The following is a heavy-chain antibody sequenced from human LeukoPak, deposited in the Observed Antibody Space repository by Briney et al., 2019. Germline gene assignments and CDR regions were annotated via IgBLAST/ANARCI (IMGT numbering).Heavy chain of an antibody. Sequence: GGSLRLSCAASGFTFSNYWMSWVRQAPGKGLEWVANIKKDGSDKYYVDSVKGRFTISRDNAKNSLYLQMNSLRAEDTAVYYCARDRGSSGWYEFDYWGQGTLVTVSS. CDR1: GFTFSNYW. J-gene: IGHJ4*02. CDR2: IKKDGSDK. CDR3: ARDRGSSGWYEFDY. D-gene: IGHD6-19*01. V-gene: IGHV3-7*01.